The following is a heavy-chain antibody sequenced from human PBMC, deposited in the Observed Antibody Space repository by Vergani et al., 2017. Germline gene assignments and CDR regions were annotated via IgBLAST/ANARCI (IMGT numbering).Heavy chain of an antibody. CDR3: AKAYGDHEGD. J-gene: IGHJ3*01. D-gene: IGHD4-17*01. CDR2: IRYDGSNE. CDR1: GFTFSSYA. V-gene: IGHV3-30*02. Sequence: VQLLESGGGLVQPGGSLRLSCAASGFTFSSYAMHWVRQAPGKGLEWVAFIRYDGSNEYYTDSVKGRFTISRDNSRNTLYLQMNSLRPEDTALYYCAKAYGDHEGDWGQGTMVTVSS.